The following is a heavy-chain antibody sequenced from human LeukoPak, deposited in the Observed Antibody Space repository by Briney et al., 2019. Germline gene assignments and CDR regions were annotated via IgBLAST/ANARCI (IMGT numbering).Heavy chain of an antibody. V-gene: IGHV4-39*07. J-gene: IGHJ5*02. CDR3: ARGRHYSWFDP. CDR1: GGSISNSNYY. CDR2: IYYSGST. D-gene: IGHD3-10*01. Sequence: SETLSLTCSVSGGSISNSNYYWGWIRLPPGKGMEWIGTIYYSGSTNYNPSLKSRVTISVDTSKNQFSLKLSSVTAADTAVYYCARGRHYSWFDPWGQGTLVTVSS.